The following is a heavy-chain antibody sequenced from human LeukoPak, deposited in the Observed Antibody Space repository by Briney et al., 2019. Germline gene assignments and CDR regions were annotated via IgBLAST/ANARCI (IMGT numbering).Heavy chain of an antibody. CDR1: GITLSNYG. CDR2: ISDSAGST. Sequence: GGSLRLSHAVSGITLSNYGMSWVRQPPGKRLEWLAGISDSAGSTSYADSVKGRFTISRDNPKNTLYLQMSSLRAEDTAVYFCAKRGVVIRVILVGFTKAAYYFDSWGQGALVTVSS. V-gene: IGHV3-23*01. D-gene: IGHD3-22*01. CDR3: AKRGVVIRVILVGFTKAAYYFDS. J-gene: IGHJ4*02.